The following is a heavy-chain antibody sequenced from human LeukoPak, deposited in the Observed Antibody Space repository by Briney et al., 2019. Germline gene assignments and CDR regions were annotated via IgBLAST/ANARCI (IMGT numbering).Heavy chain of an antibody. CDR1: GFTFSSYS. Sequence: GGSLRLSCAASGFTFSSYSMNWVRQAPGKGLEWVSAISGSGGSTYYADSVKGRFTISRDNSKNTLYLQMNSLRAEDTAVYYCAKGGSAAHPHFDYWGQGTLVTVSS. J-gene: IGHJ4*02. D-gene: IGHD6-13*01. CDR3: AKGGSAAHPHFDY. V-gene: IGHV3-23*01. CDR2: ISGSGGST.